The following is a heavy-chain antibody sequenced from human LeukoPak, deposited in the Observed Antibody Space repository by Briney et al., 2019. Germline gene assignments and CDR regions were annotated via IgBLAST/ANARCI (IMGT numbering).Heavy chain of an antibody. D-gene: IGHD2-15*01. CDR1: GGSITPTNY. V-gene: IGHV4-4*02. J-gene: IGHJ4*02. CDR3: ARPILGFTHPFDY. Sequence: SGTLSLTCGVSGGSITPTNYWTWVRQPPGKGLEWIGEVNLQGSTNYSPSLMGRVAISVDKSENHVSLQLTSVTAADTAVYYCARPILGFTHPFDYWGQGTLVTVSS. CDR2: VNLQGST.